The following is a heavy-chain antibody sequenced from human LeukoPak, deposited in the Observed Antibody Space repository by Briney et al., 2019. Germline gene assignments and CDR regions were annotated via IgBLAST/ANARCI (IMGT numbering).Heavy chain of an antibody. D-gene: IGHD1-26*01. Sequence: ASMKVSCKASGYTFTNFDINWVRQATGQGLEWMGWMNPNTGNAGYAQKFQDRLTITWDASITTAYMDLSSLRSEDTAVYYCARVGYSNSYDYWGQETQVTASP. CDR1: GYTFTNFD. V-gene: IGHV1-8*01. CDR2: MNPNTGNA. J-gene: IGHJ4*02. CDR3: ARVGYSNSYDY.